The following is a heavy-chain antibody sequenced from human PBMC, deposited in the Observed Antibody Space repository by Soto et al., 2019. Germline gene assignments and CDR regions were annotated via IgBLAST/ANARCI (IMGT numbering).Heavy chain of an antibody. CDR2: ISSSSTI. Sequence: GGSLRLSCAASGFIFNSYSMNWVCQAPGKGLEWVSYISSSSTIYYADSVKGRFTISRDNAKNSLYLQMNSLRAEDTAVYYCASSPVAISYYYYMDVWGIGTTVTVSS. CDR3: ASSPVAISYYYYMDV. V-gene: IGHV3-48*01. D-gene: IGHD2-2*01. CDR1: GFIFNSYS. J-gene: IGHJ6*03.